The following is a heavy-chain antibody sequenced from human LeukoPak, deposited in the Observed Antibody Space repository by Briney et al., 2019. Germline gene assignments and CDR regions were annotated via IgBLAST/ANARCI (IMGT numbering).Heavy chain of an antibody. V-gene: IGHV1-8*01. D-gene: IGHD2-2*01. CDR3: ARALHFTYTSCRRGEWFDP. CDR1: VYTFASYD. J-gene: IGHJ5*02. CDR2: MNPNSGNT. Sequence: ASVKVSCKASVYTFASYDINWVRQATGQGLEWMGWMNPNSGNTRYAQKLQGRVTMTKNTSIDTAYMELTSLRSEDTAMYYCARALHFTYTSCRRGEWFDPWGQGALVTVSS.